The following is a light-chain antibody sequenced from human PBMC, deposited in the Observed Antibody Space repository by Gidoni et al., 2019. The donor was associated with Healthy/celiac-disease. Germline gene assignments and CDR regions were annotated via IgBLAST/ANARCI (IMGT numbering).Light chain of an antibody. CDR2: GAS. J-gene: IGKJ1*01. CDR1: QSISNN. V-gene: IGKV3-15*01. CDR3: QQYYNWPS. Sequence: EIVMTQSPATLSVSPGERATLACRASQSISNNLVWYQQKPGQAPRLLIHGASTRATAIPARFSGSGFGTAVTLTISSLQSEDFAVYYCQQYYNWPSFGQGTKVEVK.